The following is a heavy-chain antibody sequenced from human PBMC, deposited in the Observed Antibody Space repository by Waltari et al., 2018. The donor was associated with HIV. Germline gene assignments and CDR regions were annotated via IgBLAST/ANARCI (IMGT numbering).Heavy chain of an antibody. CDR1: GYTFTNYA. J-gene: IGHJ6*02. V-gene: IGHV1-3*01. CDR3: AREERQTAYYGMDV. Sequence: QVQVVQSGAEVKKPGASVKVSCKASGYTFTNYAMHWVGQAPGQRLEWMGWVNAGNGNTKYSQKFQGRVTFTRDTSASTAYMELSSLRSEDTAVYCCAREERQTAYYGMDVWGQGTTVTVSS. CDR2: VNAGNGNT. D-gene: IGHD2-21*02.